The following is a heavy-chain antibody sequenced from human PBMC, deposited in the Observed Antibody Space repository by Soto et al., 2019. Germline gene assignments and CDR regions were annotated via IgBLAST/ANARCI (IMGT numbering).Heavy chain of an antibody. CDR2: ISGSGGGT. CDR3: AKYLGDLGGMDV. Sequence: PLGSLRLSCAASGFTFSSYAMSWVRQAPGKGLEWVSAISGSGGGTYYADSVKGRFTISRDNSKNTLYLQMNSLRAEDTAVYYCAKYLGDLGGMDVWGQGTTVTVSS. D-gene: IGHD3-10*01. V-gene: IGHV3-23*01. J-gene: IGHJ6*02. CDR1: GFTFSSYA.